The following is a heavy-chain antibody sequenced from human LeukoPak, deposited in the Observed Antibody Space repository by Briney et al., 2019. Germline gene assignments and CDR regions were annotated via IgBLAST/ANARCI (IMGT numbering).Heavy chain of an antibody. J-gene: IGHJ4*02. CDR1: VVTFSRYA. V-gene: IGHV1-69*06. CDR3: ARAQQLVRRYFDY. CDR2: IIPLFGTA. D-gene: IGHD6-13*01. Sequence: SVKVSCKASVVTFSRYAISWVRQAPGQGLVWMGGIIPLFGTAHYAQKFQGRVTITADKSTSTAYMELSSMRSEDTAVYYCARAQQLVRRYFDYWGQGTLVTVSS.